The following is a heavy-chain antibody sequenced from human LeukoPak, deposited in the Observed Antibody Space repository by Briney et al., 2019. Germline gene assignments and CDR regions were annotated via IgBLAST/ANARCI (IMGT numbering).Heavy chain of an antibody. Sequence: GGSLRLSCAASGFTFDDYAMHWVRQAPGKGLEWVSLISGDGGSTYYADSVKGRFTISRDNSKNSLYLQMNSLRTEDTALYYCAKDMGGSGIGYYFDYWGQGTLVTVSS. J-gene: IGHJ4*02. V-gene: IGHV3-43*02. CDR3: AKDMGGSGIGYYFDY. CDR2: ISGDGGST. D-gene: IGHD3-16*01. CDR1: GFTFDDYA.